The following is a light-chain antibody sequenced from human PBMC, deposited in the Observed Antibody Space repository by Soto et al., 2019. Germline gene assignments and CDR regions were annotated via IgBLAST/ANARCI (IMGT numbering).Light chain of an antibody. CDR1: SSNIGSNY. J-gene: IGLJ1*01. CDR2: RNN. V-gene: IGLV1-47*01. CDR3: AAWDDSLSGRYV. Sequence: QPVLTQKPSASGTPGQRVTLSFSGSSSNIGSNYVYWYQQLPGTAPKLLIHRNNQRPSGVPDRFSGSKSGTSASLAISGLRSEDESDYYCAAWDDSLSGRYVFGTGTKVTVL.